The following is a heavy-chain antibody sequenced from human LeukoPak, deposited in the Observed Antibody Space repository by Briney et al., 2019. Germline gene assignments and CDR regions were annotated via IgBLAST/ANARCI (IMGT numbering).Heavy chain of an antibody. J-gene: IGHJ4*02. CDR1: GFTFDDYG. CDR2: INWNAGST. D-gene: IGHD6-19*01. V-gene: IGHV3-20*04. Sequence: GGSLRLSCAASGFTFDDYGMSWVRQAPGKGLEWVSGINWNAGSTGYADSVKGRFTISRDNAKNSLYLQMNSLRAEDTALYYCARLSSTYSSGWYVYWGQGTLVTVSS. CDR3: ARLSSTYSSGWYVY.